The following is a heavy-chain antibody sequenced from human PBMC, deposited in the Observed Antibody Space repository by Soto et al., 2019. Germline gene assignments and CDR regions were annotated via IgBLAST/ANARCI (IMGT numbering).Heavy chain of an antibody. CDR1: GGSISSSNW. D-gene: IGHD3-10*01. CDR2: IYHSGST. CDR3: ARGTYGSGSLAGYFDY. Sequence: QVQLQESGPGLVKPSGTLSLTCAVSGGSISSSNWWSWVRQPPGKGLEWIGEIYHSGSTNYNPSLKSRVTMSVDKSKNQFSLKLSSVTAADTAVYYCARGTYGSGSLAGYFDYWGQGTLVTVSS. J-gene: IGHJ4*02. V-gene: IGHV4-4*02.